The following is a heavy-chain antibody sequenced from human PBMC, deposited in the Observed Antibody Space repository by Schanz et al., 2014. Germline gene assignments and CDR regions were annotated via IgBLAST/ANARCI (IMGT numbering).Heavy chain of an antibody. J-gene: IGHJ4*02. V-gene: IGHV3-23*01. CDR3: AKQHGVIQQVSDY. CDR1: GFTFSNYA. D-gene: IGHD3-22*01. Sequence: EVQLLESGGGLVQPGGSLRLSCAASGFTFSNYAMSWVRQAPGKGLEWVSSITTGGNTYYRDSVKGRFIVSRDNSKNTLYLEMNRLRVDDTAVYYCAKQHGVIQQVSDYWGQGTLVTVSS. CDR2: ITTGGNT.